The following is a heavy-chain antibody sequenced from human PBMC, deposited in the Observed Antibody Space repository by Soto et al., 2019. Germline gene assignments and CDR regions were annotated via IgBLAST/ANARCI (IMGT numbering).Heavy chain of an antibody. Sequence: QVQLVQSGAEVKKPGSSVKVSCKASGGTFSSYAISWVRQAPGQGLEWMGGIIPIFGTANYAQKFQGRVTITADESTSTAYMEPSSLRSEDTAVYYCARDREGVGYSGYVHNWFDPWGQGTLVTVSS. CDR1: GGTFSSYA. V-gene: IGHV1-69*01. CDR3: ARDREGVGYSGYVHNWFDP. D-gene: IGHD5-12*01. J-gene: IGHJ5*02. CDR2: IIPIFGTA.